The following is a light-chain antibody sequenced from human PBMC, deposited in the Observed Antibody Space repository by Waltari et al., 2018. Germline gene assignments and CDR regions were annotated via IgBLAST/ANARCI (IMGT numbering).Light chain of an antibody. CDR2: ELS. J-gene: IGKJ3*01. CDR3: MQGLNLPLT. Sequence: DIVLTQTPLSLSVTPGQPATISCKSSQSLLHSDGKTYLYWYLQKAGQSPHLLIYELSSRFTGVPDRFSGSGFGTDFTLEISRVEADDVGVYYCMQGLNLPLTFGPGTKVDIK. CDR1: QSLLHSDGKTY. V-gene: IGKV2-29*03.